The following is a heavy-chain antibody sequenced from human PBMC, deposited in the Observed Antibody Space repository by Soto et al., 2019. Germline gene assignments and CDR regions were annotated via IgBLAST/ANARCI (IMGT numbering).Heavy chain of an antibody. CDR3: AYSSSPLGYYGMDV. D-gene: IGHD6-13*01. CDR1: GYTFTSYG. CDR2: ISAYNGNT. Sequence: ASVKVSCKASGYTFTSYGISWVRQAPGQGLEWMGWISAYNGNTNYAQKLQGRVTMTTDTSTSTAYMELRSLRSDDTAVYYCAYSSSPLGYYGMDVWGQGTTVTVSS. J-gene: IGHJ6*02. V-gene: IGHV1-18*01.